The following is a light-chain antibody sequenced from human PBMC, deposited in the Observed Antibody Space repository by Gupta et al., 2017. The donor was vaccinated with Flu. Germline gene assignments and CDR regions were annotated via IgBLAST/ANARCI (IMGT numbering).Light chain of an antibody. CDR3: EQYETWPL. CDR1: QSISIN. V-gene: IGKV3-15*01. J-gene: IGKJ3*01. CDR2: GAI. Sequence: SLATRSVSPGDRVTLSCRASQSISINLAWYQQKPGRAPRLLIYGAIHRAVGVPARFSGSGSGTEFTLTISSLQSEDFAVYFCEQYETWPLFGPGTTVDIK.